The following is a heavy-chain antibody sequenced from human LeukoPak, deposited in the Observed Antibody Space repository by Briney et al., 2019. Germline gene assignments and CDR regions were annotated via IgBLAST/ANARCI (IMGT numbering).Heavy chain of an antibody. D-gene: IGHD3-3*01. J-gene: IGHJ5*02. CDR2: IYHSGST. Sequence: PSETLSLTCAVSGYSISSGYYWGWIRPPPGKGLEWIGSIYHSGSTYYNPSLKSRVTISVDTSKNQYSLKLSSVTAADTAVYYCARERYDFWSGSLGWFDPWGQGTLVTVSS. V-gene: IGHV4-38-2*02. CDR1: GYSISSGYY. CDR3: ARERYDFWSGSLGWFDP.